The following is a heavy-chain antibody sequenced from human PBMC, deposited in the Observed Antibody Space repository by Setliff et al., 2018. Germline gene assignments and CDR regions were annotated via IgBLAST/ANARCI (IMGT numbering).Heavy chain of an antibody. CDR3: ATSVSWIQLVLYPQGHPEPFDY. CDR2: MNPNSGNT. Sequence: GASVKVSCKASGYTFTSYDINWVRQATGQGLEWMGWMNPNSGNTGYAQKFQGRVTMTRNTSISTAYMELSSLRSEDTAVYYCATSVSWIQLVLYPQGHPEPFDYWGQGTLVTVSS. D-gene: IGHD5-18*01. V-gene: IGHV1-8*02. J-gene: IGHJ4*02. CDR1: GYTFTSYD.